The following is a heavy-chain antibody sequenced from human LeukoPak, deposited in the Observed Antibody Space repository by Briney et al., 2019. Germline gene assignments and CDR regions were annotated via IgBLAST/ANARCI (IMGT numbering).Heavy chain of an antibody. CDR2: ISGYNGNT. CDR3: ARSDYGGFGDY. V-gene: IGHV1-18*01. CDR1: GYTFISYG. J-gene: IGHJ4*02. D-gene: IGHD4-23*01. Sequence: ASVKVSCKTSGYTFISYGISWVRQAPGQGLEWVGWISGYNGNTNYAQKLQGRVTMTTDTSTSTAYMELRSLRYDDTAVYYCARSDYGGFGDYWGQGTLVTVSS.